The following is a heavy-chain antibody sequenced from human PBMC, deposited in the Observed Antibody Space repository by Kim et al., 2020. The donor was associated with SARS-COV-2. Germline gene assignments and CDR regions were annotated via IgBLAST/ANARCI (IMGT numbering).Heavy chain of an antibody. CDR3: ARGRYSSSWYEGDWFDP. J-gene: IGHJ5*02. D-gene: IGHD6-13*01. Sequence: VKGRFSISRDKSKNTLDLQMHSLRAEDTAVYYCARGRYSSSWYEGDWFDPWGQGTLVTVSS. V-gene: IGHV3-30*07.